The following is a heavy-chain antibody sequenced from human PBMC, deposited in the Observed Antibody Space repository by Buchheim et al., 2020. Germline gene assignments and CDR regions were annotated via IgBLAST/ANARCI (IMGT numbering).Heavy chain of an antibody. CDR3: ARDIEVVGATLYFDL. V-gene: IGHV4-59*01. CDR1: GGSIRSNY. Sequence: QVQLQEWGPGLVKPSETLSLSCTVSGGSIRSNYWSWIRQPPGKGLEYLGQVYHSGTTNYKPSLKSQVSISLDTSKNQFSLELRSVTAADTAVYYCARDIEVVGATLYFDLWGRGTL. D-gene: IGHD1-26*01. J-gene: IGHJ2*01. CDR2: VYHSGTT.